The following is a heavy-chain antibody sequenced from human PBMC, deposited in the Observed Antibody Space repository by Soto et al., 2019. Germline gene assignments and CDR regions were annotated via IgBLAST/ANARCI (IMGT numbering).Heavy chain of an antibody. V-gene: IGHV3-7*05. CDR1: GFTFSNYW. J-gene: IGHJ5*02. Sequence: EVQLVESGGGLVQPGGSLRLSCAASGFTFSNYWMAWVRQAPGKGLEWVANIDQDGGEKYYVDSVKGRFTISRDNAKNSLYLQMNSLRAEDTAVYYCARRGNCFDPWGQGTLVTVSS. CDR3: ARRGNCFDP. CDR2: IDQDGGEK.